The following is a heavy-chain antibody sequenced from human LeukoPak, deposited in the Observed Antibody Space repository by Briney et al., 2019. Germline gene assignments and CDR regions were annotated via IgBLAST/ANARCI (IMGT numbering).Heavy chain of an antibody. Sequence: SETLSLTFTVSGGSISSYYWTWIRQPPGKGLEWIGYIYYSGSTKYNPSLKSRVTISAETSKNQFSLKLSSVTAADTAVYYCARASGSYLFDYWGQGTLVTVSS. J-gene: IGHJ4*02. CDR3: ARASGSYLFDY. V-gene: IGHV4-59*01. CDR1: GGSISSYY. CDR2: IYYSGST. D-gene: IGHD1-26*01.